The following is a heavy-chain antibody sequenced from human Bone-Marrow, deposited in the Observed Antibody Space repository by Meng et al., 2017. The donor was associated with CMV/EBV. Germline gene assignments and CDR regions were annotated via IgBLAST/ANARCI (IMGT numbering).Heavy chain of an antibody. CDR3: ARGLSYSSSWYYY. Sequence: ASVKVSCKASGYTFTGYYMHWVRQAPGQGLEWMGWINPNSGGTNYAQKFQGRVTMTRDTSISTAYMELSRLRSDDTAVYYCARGLSYSSSWYYYWGQGTLVTVSS. CDR2: INPNSGGT. CDR1: GYTFTGYY. D-gene: IGHD6-13*01. J-gene: IGHJ4*02. V-gene: IGHV1-2*02.